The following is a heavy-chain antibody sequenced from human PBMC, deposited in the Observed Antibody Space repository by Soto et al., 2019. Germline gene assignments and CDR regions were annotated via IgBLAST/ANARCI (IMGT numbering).Heavy chain of an antibody. CDR2: IYHSGST. J-gene: IGHJ6*02. CDR3: ARVPIVVVVDANREGSYYGMDV. D-gene: IGHD2-15*01. Sequence: SETLSLTCAVSGGSISSSNWWSWVRQPPGKGLEWIGEIYHSGSTNYNPSLKSRVTISVDKSKNQFSLKLSSVTAADTAVYYCARVPIVVVVDANREGSYYGMDVWGQGTTVTVSS. V-gene: IGHV4-4*02. CDR1: GGSISSSNW.